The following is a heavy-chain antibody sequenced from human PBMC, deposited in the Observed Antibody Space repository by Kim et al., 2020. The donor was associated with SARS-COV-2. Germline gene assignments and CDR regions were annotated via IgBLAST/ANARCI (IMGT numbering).Heavy chain of an antibody. V-gene: IGHV3-23*01. D-gene: IGHD1-1*01. Sequence: GGSLRLPCATSGFTFTSYAMTWVRQAPGKGLEWVSVISSNGGNTYYADSVKGRFTISRDNSKNTLYLQMNSLRAEDTAIYYCAKRTQGDVYNHFDYWGQGNLVTVSS. CDR1: GFTFTSYA. J-gene: IGHJ4*02. CDR3: AKRTQGDVYNHFDY. CDR2: ISSNGGNT.